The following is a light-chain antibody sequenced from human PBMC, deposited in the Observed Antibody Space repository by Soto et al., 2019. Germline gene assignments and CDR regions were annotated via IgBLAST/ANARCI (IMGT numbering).Light chain of an antibody. CDR3: SSYTTRSTFCV. CDR2: EVT. V-gene: IGLV2-14*01. CDR1: SSDVGGYNY. Sequence: SALTQPASVSGSPGQSVTISCTGTSSDVGGYNYVSWYQHHPGKAPKLMVYEVTQRPPGVSNRFSGSKSGNTASLTISGLQAEDEADYFCSSYTTRSTFCVFGTGTKLTVL. J-gene: IGLJ1*01.